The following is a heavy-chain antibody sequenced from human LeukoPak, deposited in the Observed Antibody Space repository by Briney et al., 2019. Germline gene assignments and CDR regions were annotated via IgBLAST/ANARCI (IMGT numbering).Heavy chain of an antibody. D-gene: IGHD3-3*01. CDR3: ASVNSMEYYFDC. Sequence: SETLSLTCAVYGGSFSGYYWSWIRQPPGKGLEWIGEINHSGSTNYNPSLKSRVTISVDTSKNQFSLKLSSVTAADTAVYYCASVNSMEYYFDCWGQGTLVTVSS. CDR1: GGSFSGYY. J-gene: IGHJ4*02. CDR2: INHSGST. V-gene: IGHV4-34*01.